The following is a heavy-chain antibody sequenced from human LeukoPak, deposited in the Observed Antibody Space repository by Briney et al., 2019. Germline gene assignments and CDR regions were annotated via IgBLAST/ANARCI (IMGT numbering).Heavy chain of an antibody. D-gene: IGHD2-21*02. CDR3: AKDAGLLPMYYFDY. J-gene: IGHJ4*02. Sequence: GGSLRLSCAASGFTFDDYAMHWVRQAPGKGLEWVSGISWNSGSIGYADSVKGRFTISRDNAKNSLYLQMNSLRAEDTAVYYCAKDAGLLPMYYFDYWGQGTLVTVSS. V-gene: IGHV3-9*01. CDR1: GFTFDDYA. CDR2: ISWNSGSI.